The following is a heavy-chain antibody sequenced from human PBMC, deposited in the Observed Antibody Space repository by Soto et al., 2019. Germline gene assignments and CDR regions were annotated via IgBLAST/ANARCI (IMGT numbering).Heavy chain of an antibody. V-gene: IGHV1-3*01. CDR1: GYTFTSYA. D-gene: IGHD2-15*01. CDR3: ARVYGSGGSCYPNNGFDP. CDR2: INAGNGNT. Sequence: ASVKVSCKASGYTFTSYAMHWVRQAPGQRLEWMGWINAGNGNTKYSQKFQGRVTITRDTSASTAYMELSSLRSEDTAVYYCARVYGSGGSCYPNNGFDPWGQGTLVTVSS. J-gene: IGHJ5*02.